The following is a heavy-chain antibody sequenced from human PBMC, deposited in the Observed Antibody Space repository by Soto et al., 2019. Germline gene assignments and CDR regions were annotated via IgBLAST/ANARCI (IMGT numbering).Heavy chain of an antibody. CDR3: ARASATTVTTGRYFDL. V-gene: IGHV1-3*01. Sequence: QVQLVQSGAEVKKPGASVKVSCKASGYTFTSYAMHWVRQAPGQRLEWMGWINAGNGNTKYSQKFQGRVTITRDTPASTAYMELSSLRSEDTAVYYCARASATTVTTGRYFDLWGRGTLVTVSS. J-gene: IGHJ2*01. D-gene: IGHD4-17*01. CDR1: GYTFTSYA. CDR2: INAGNGNT.